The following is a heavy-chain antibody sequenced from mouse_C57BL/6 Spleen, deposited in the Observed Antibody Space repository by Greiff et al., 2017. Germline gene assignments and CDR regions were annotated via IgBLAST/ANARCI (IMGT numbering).Heavy chain of an antibody. V-gene: IGHV5-6*01. CDR2: ISSGGSYT. CDR3: ARQGGYPWFAY. J-gene: IGHJ3*01. D-gene: IGHD2-2*01. CDR1: GFTFSSYG. Sequence: EVKVVESGGDLVKPGGSLKLSCAASGFTFSSYGMSWVRQTPDKRLEWVATISSGGSYTYYPDSVKGRFTISRDNAKNTLYLQMSSLKSEDTAMYYCARQGGYPWFAYWGQGTLVTVSA.